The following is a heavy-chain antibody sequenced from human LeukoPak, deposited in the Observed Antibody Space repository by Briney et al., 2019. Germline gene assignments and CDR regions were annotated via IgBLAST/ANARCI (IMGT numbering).Heavy chain of an antibody. CDR3: ARIMGVYDSSGYIGY. Sequence: ASVKVSCKASGYTFTGYYMHWVRQAPGQGLEWMGWINPNSGGTNYAQKFQGRVTMTRDTSISTAYMELSRPRSDDTAVYYCARIMGVYDSSGYIGYWGQGTLVTVSS. D-gene: IGHD3-22*01. J-gene: IGHJ4*02. CDR2: INPNSGGT. V-gene: IGHV1-2*02. CDR1: GYTFTGYY.